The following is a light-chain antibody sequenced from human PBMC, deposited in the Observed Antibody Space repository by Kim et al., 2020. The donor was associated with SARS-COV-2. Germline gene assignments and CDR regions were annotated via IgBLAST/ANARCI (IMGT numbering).Light chain of an antibody. CDR3: QQSNNFPIT. Sequence: DVQMTQSPSSVSASVGDRVIITCRASQGIASWLAWYQQKPGKAPRFLVFAASALQDGVPSRFSGSGFGTHFTLTINSLQPEDFATYYCQQSNNFPITFGQGTRLEIK. V-gene: IGKV1-12*01. CDR2: AAS. CDR1: QGIASW. J-gene: IGKJ5*01.